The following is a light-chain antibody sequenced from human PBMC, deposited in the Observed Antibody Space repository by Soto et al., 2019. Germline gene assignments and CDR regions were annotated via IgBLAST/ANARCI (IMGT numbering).Light chain of an antibody. CDR1: QSLSDNY. CDR3: EQYGSLPWT. Sequence: EIVLTQSPGTLSLSPGERATLSCRASQSLSDNYLAWYQQKSDQAPRLLIYSTSSRAPGIPDRFSGSGSGPDFTLTISRLEPEDFAVYHCEQYGSLPWTFGQGTKLEI. CDR2: STS. V-gene: IGKV3-20*01. J-gene: IGKJ1*01.